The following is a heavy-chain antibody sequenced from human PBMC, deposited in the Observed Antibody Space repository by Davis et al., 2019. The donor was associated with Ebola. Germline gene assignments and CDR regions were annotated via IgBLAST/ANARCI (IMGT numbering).Heavy chain of an antibody. Sequence: PGGSLRLSCAASGFTFSSYGMHWVRQAPGKGLEWVAVISYDGSNKYYADSVKGRFTISRDNSKNTLYLQMNSLRAEDTAVYYCAKDGSGYYFDYWGQGTLVTVSS. J-gene: IGHJ4*02. CDR1: GFTFSSYG. V-gene: IGHV3-30*18. D-gene: IGHD3-10*01. CDR3: AKDGSGYYFDY. CDR2: ISYDGSNK.